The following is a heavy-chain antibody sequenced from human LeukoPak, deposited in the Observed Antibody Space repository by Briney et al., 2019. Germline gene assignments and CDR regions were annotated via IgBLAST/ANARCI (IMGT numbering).Heavy chain of an antibody. V-gene: IGHV3-21*01. CDR1: GFTFSSYS. Sequence: GGSLRLSCAASGFTFSSYSMNWVRQAPGKGLEWVSSISSSSSYIYYADSVKGRFTISRGNAKNSLYLQMNSLRAEDTAVYYCARAALAVAPSTGYWGQGTLVTVSS. CDR3: ARAALAVAPSTGY. J-gene: IGHJ4*02. D-gene: IGHD6-19*01. CDR2: ISSSSSYI.